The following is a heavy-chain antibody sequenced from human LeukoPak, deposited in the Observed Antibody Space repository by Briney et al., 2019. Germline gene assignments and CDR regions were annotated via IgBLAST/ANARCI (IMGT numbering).Heavy chain of an antibody. D-gene: IGHD2-2*01. CDR3: ARGDYSYCSSTSCQSGWFDP. V-gene: IGHV1-46*01. Sequence: VASVKVSCKASGYTFTSYYMHWVRQAPGQGLEWMGIINPSGGSTSYAQKFQGRVTMTGDTSTSTVYMELSSLRSEDTAVYYCARGDYSYCSSTSCQSGWFDPWGQGTLVTVSS. J-gene: IGHJ5*02. CDR2: INPSGGST. CDR1: GYTFTSYY.